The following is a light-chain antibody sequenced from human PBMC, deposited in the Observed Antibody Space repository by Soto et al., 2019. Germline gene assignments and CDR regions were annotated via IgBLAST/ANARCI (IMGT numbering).Light chain of an antibody. CDR3: LHRDNWPT. CDR1: QSVSNNY. Sequence: EIVMTQSPATLSVSPGERATLSCRASQSVSNNYLAWYQQKPGQAPRLLIYDASNRATGIPARFSGSGSGTDFTLTISSLEAEDFAVYYCLHRDNWPTFGQGTKVDIK. J-gene: IGKJ1*01. V-gene: IGKV3-11*01. CDR2: DAS.